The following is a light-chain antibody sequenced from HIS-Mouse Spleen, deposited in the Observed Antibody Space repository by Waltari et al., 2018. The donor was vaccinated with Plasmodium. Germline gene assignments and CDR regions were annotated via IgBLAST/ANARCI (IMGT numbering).Light chain of an antibody. CDR1: KLGDKY. CDR3: QSADSSGTYQV. CDR2: QDS. V-gene: IGLV3-25*03. J-gene: IGLJ2*01. Sequence: SYELTQPPSVSVSPGQTASITCPGDKLGDKYACWDQQKPGQSTVLVIYQDSKRPSGIPERFSGSSSGTTVTLTISGVQAEDEADYYCQSADSSGTYQVFGGGTKLTVL.